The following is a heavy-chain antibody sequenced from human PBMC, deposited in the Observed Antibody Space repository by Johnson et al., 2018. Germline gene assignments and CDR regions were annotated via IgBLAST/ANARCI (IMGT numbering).Heavy chain of an antibody. Sequence: EVQLVESGGGVVQPGRSLRLSCVLSGFTFNAYWMHWVRQVPGKGPVWVSRITSDGSSPVYADFVKGRFTISRDNAKRTLYLQMRSLRVEDTAVYHWVRDRRGEWGQGTLVTVSS. CDR1: GFTFNAYW. CDR3: VRDRRGE. J-gene: IGHJ4*02. CDR2: ITSDGSSP. V-gene: IGHV3-74*02. D-gene: IGHD3-16*01.